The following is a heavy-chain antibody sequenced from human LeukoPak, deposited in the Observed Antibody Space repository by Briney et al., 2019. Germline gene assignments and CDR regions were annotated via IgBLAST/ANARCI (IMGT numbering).Heavy chain of an antibody. CDR3: ARVETAVAGMKFPEVH. Sequence: GASVKVSCKASGGTFSNYGISWVRQAPGQGLEWMGWINTNTGNPTYAQGFTGRFVFSLDTSVSTAYLQISSLKAEDTAVYYCARVETAVAGMKFPEVHWGQGTLVTVSS. J-gene: IGHJ4*02. V-gene: IGHV7-4-1*02. CDR1: GGTFSNYG. CDR2: INTNTGNP. D-gene: IGHD6-19*01.